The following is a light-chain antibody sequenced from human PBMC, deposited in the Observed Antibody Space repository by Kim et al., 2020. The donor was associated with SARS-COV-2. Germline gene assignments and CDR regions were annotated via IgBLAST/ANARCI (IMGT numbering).Light chain of an antibody. V-gene: IGKV1-5*03. CDR3: QHYIRFPYT. Sequence: SASVGDRLTITCRASHTISTWLAWYQQKPGKAPKLLLYLASTLESGVPSRFSGSGSGTEFTLTIDSLQPDDFATYYCQHYIRFPYTFGQGTKLEI. CDR2: LAS. CDR1: HTISTW. J-gene: IGKJ2*01.